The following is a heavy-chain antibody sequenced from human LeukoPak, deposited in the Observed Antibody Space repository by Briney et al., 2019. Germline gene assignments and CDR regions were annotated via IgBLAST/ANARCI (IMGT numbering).Heavy chain of an antibody. D-gene: IGHD2-21*02. CDR3: ARDSHYGDPYFVY. Sequence: GGSLTLFCAASGFTFSSTSMSWARQAPGKGLEWVSYISISSTTIYYADSVKGRFTISRDNAKNSLYLQMNSLRDEDTAMYYCARDSHYGDPYFVYWGRRTLVTVSS. CDR2: ISISSTTI. J-gene: IGHJ4*02. CDR1: GFTFSSTS. V-gene: IGHV3-48*02.